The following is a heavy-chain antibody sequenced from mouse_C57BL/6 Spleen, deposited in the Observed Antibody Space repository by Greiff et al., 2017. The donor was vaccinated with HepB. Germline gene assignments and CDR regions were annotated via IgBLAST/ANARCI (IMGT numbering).Heavy chain of an antibody. CDR3: AREGSKEAFYYAMDY. D-gene: IGHD1-1*01. CDR2: IYPGDGDT. Sequence: VKLVESGPELVKPGASVKISCKASGYAFSSSWMNWVKQRPGKGLEWIGRIYPGDGDTNCNGKYKGKATLTADKSSSTAYMQLSSLTSEDSAVYFCAREGSKEAFYYAMDYWGQGTSVTVSS. J-gene: IGHJ4*01. V-gene: IGHV1-82*01. CDR1: GYAFSSSW.